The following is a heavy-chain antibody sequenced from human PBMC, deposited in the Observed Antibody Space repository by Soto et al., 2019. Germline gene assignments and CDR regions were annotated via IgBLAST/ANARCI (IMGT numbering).Heavy chain of an antibody. CDR2: INTDGLST. V-gene: IGHV4-4*07. Sequence: SETLSLTCSVSGVSITSYYWSWIRQSAGGGLEWMGRINTDGLSTYYNPSLKNRATLSIDTSQNQFSLQLTSVTAADTAVYYCARAPPGPAPRWGVWGHGTTVTVSS. CDR1: GVSITSYY. D-gene: IGHD3-16*01. CDR3: ARAPPGPAPRWGV. J-gene: IGHJ6*02.